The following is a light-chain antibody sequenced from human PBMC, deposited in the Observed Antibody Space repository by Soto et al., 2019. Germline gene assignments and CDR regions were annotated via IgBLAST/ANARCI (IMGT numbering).Light chain of an antibody. CDR1: HNIYKS. CDR3: QQSFSPLPIT. Sequence: DIQMSQSPSSLSASIGDRVTITCRASHNIYKSVNWYQQKPGKAPKLLIFSASSLRSGVPSRFSGSGSGTDFTLTINTLQSEDFATYYCQQSFSPLPITFGQGTRLEIK. CDR2: SAS. J-gene: IGKJ5*01. V-gene: IGKV1-39*01.